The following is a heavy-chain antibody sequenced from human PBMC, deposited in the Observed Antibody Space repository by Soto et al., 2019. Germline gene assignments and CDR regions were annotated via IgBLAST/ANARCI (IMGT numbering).Heavy chain of an antibody. J-gene: IGHJ6*03. CDR2: INAGNGNT. CDR1: GYTFTSYA. CDR3: ARDGTTVTTRHYYYMDV. D-gene: IGHD4-17*01. V-gene: IGHV1-3*01. Sequence: QVQLVQSGAEVKKPGASVKVSCKASGYTFTSYAMHWVRQAPGQRLEWMGWINAGNGNTKYSQKFQGRVTITRDTSASTAYMELSSLGFEDTAVYYWARDGTTVTTRHYYYMDVWGKGTTVTVSS.